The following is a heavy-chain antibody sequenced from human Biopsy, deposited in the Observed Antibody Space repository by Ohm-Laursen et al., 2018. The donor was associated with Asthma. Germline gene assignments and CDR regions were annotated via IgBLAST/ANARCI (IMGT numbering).Heavy chain of an antibody. J-gene: IGHJ1*01. V-gene: IGHV3-30*03. CDR2: ISYDGSTK. Sequence: SLRLSCSASGFTFGDYCMSWVRQVPGKGLEWVAVISYDGSTKYYADSVKGRFTISRDNSKNTLYLQMSSLRVEDTAVYYCARTFHFWSPYHAEHYQLWGQGTLVTVSS. CDR1: GFTFGDYC. CDR3: ARTFHFWSPYHAEHYQL. D-gene: IGHD3-3*01.